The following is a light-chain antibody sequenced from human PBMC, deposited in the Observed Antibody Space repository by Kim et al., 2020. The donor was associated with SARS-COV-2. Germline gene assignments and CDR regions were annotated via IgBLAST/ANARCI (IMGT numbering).Light chain of an antibody. CDR1: ETINSD. J-gene: IGKJ1*01. CDR2: SAS. Sequence: ATAGESATIACRASETINSDLAWYQQRPGQAPRPLIYSASTRAPGVPARFRGSESGTEFTLTITSLQSEDFAVYYCQQYSNWRRTCGQGTKVDIK. V-gene: IGKV3D-15*01. CDR3: QQYSNWRRT.